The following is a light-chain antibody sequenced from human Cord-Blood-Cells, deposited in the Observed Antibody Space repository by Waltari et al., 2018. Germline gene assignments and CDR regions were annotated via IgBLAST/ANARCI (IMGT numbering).Light chain of an antibody. CDR2: EGS. CDR1: SSDVGSSNL. V-gene: IGLV2-23*01. J-gene: IGLJ1*01. Sequence: QSALTQPASVSGSPGQAITIPCTGTSSDVGSSNLASWYQQHPGKAPKLMIYEGSKRPSGVSNRFSGSKSGNTASLTISGLQAEDEADYYCCSYAGSSTYVFGTGTKVTVL. CDR3: CSYAGSSTYV.